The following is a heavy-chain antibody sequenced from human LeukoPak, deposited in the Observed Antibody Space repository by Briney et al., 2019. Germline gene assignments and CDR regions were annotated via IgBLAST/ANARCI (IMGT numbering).Heavy chain of an antibody. CDR3: ARVMNREGTNY. CDR1: GYTFTGYY. Sequence: ASVKVSCKASGYTFTGYYMHWVRQVPGQGLEWKGWINPNSGGTKYAQKFQGRVTMTRDTSISTAYMELNRLRSDDTAVYYCARVMNREGTNYWGQGTLVTVSS. CDR2: INPNSGGT. V-gene: IGHV1-2*02. D-gene: IGHD1/OR15-1a*01. J-gene: IGHJ4*02.